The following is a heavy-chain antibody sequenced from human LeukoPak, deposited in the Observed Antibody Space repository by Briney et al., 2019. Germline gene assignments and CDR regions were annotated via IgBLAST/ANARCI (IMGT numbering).Heavy chain of an antibody. Sequence: GGSLRLSCAASGFTFSIYAMSWVRQAPGKGLEWVSAISGSGGNTYYADSVKGRFTISRDNSKNTLYLQMNTLRAEDTAVYYCAKGDSGYDLYHFDYWGQGTLVTVSS. CDR2: ISGSGGNT. CDR1: GFTFSIYA. CDR3: AKGDSGYDLYHFDY. D-gene: IGHD5-12*01. J-gene: IGHJ4*02. V-gene: IGHV3-23*01.